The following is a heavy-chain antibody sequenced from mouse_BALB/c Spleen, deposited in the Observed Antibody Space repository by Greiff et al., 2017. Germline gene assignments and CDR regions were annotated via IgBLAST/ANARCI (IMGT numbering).Heavy chain of an antibody. V-gene: IGHV5-12-1*01. Sequence: DVKLVESGGGLVKPGGSLKLSCAASGFAFSSYDMSWVRQTPEKRLEWVAYISSGGGSTYYPDTVKGRFTISRDNAKNTLYLQMSSLKSEDTAMYYCARKDSSGYVGFAYWGQGTLVTVSA. D-gene: IGHD3-2*01. CDR2: ISSGGGST. J-gene: IGHJ3*01. CDR1: GFAFSSYD. CDR3: ARKDSSGYVGFAY.